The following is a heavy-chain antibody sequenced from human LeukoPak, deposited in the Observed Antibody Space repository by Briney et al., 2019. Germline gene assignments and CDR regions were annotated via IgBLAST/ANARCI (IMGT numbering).Heavy chain of an antibody. J-gene: IGHJ5*02. CDR1: GGSFSGYY. Sequence: SETLSLTCAVYGGSFSGYYWSWIRQPPGKGLEWIGEINHSGSTNYNPSLKSRVTISVDTSKNQFSLKLSPVTAADTAVYYCARGHYGESYNWFDPWGQGTLVTVSS. V-gene: IGHV4-34*01. CDR3: ARGHYGESYNWFDP. D-gene: IGHD4-17*01. CDR2: INHSGST.